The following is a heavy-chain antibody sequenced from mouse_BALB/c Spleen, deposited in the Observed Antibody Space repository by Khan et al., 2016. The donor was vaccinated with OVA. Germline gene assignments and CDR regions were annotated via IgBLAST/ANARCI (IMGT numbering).Heavy chain of an antibody. CDR2: INPYSDDT. CDR3: ARSTYYGNPYAMDY. CDR1: GYTFTSYV. Sequence: VQLQQSGPELVKPGASVKMSCKASGYTFTSYVMHWVKQKPGQGLEWIGYINPYSDDTKYNEKFKGKATLTSDKSSSTAYMELSSLPSEDSAVYYCARSTYYGNPYAMDYWGQGTSVTVSS. V-gene: IGHV1S136*01. J-gene: IGHJ4*01. D-gene: IGHD2-10*01.